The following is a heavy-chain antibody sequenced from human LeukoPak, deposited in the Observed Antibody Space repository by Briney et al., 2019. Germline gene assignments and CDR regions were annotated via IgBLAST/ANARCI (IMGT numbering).Heavy chain of an antibody. J-gene: IGHJ4*02. Sequence: GGSLRLSCAVSGFTFSSYAMSWVRQAPGKGLEWVSGIRGSGGSTYYADSVKGRFTISRDNSKDTLYLQMNSLRAEDTAVYYCAKTLWFGESNEYYFDNWGQGTLVTISS. CDR3: AKTLWFGESNEYYFDN. V-gene: IGHV3-23*01. CDR2: IRGSGGST. D-gene: IGHD3-10*01. CDR1: GFTFSSYA.